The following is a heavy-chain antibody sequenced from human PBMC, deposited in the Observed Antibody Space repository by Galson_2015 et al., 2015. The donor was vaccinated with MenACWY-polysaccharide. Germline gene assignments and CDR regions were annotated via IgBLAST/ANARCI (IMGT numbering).Heavy chain of an antibody. CDR3: VRRPPDSSGWYYDY. J-gene: IGHJ4*02. Sequence: SLRLSCAASGFTFSSYAMHWVRQAPGKGLEWVAVISYDGSNKYYADSVKGRFTISRDNSKNTLYLQMNSLRAEDTAVYYCVRRPPDSSGWYYDYWGQGTLVIVSS. CDR1: GFTFSSYA. CDR2: ISYDGSNK. V-gene: IGHV3-30-3*01. D-gene: IGHD6-19*01.